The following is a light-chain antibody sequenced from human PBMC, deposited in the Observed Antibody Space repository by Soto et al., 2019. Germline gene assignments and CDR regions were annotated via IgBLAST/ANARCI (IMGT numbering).Light chain of an antibody. CDR2: RID. V-gene: IGLV1-47*01. Sequence: QSVLAQPPSVSGTPGQRVTISCSGSTSNIGGEYVYWSQQLSGTAPKLLIFRIDERPSGVPDRFSGSKSGTSASLAISGLPSEDEADYYCAAWDARLSVGVFGGGTKLTVL. CDR3: AAWDARLSVGV. CDR1: TSNIGGEY. J-gene: IGLJ3*02.